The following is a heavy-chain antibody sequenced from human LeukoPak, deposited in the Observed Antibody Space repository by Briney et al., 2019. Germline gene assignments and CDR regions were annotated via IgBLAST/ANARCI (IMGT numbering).Heavy chain of an antibody. CDR3: ARAGEYSSSLSWFDP. Sequence: KPGGSLRLSCAASGFIFSDYYMSWIRQAPGKGLEWVSDISSSGSVRYYADSVKGRFTISRDNAKKSLYLQMNSLRAEDTAVYYCARAGEYSSSLSWFDPWGQGTLVTVSS. CDR1: GFIFSDYY. V-gene: IGHV3-11*01. CDR2: ISSSGSVR. J-gene: IGHJ5*02. D-gene: IGHD6-6*01.